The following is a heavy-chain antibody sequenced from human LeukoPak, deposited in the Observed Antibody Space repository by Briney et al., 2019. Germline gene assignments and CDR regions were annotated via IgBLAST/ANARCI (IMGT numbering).Heavy chain of an antibody. CDR3: AKDHFLG. CDR1: GFTFSSYA. CDR2: IWNNGNSK. J-gene: IGHJ4*02. Sequence: GGSLRLSCVASGFTFSSYAFHWVRQAPGKGLEWVAIIWNNGNSKYYGDSVKGRFTISRDNSENTVHLQMNSLRAEDTAVYYCAKDHFLGWGQGTLVTVSS. V-gene: IGHV3-33*06. D-gene: IGHD3-3*02.